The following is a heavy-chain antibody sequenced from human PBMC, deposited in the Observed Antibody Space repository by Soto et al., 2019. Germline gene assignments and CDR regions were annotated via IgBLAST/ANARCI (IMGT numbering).Heavy chain of an antibody. CDR2: IDWNSGAI. J-gene: IGHJ6*02. V-gene: IGHV3-9*01. D-gene: IGHD2-2*03. CDR3: AKDIGYCSSTRCEYGMDV. Sequence: EVQLVESGGGLVQPGRSLRLSCAASGFTFDDYVVHWVRQVPGKGLEWVSGIDWNSGAIGYADSVKGRFIISRDSAKNSLFLKMNSLRAEDTALYYCAKDIGYCSSTRCEYGMDVWGQGTTVTVSS. CDR1: GFTFDDYV.